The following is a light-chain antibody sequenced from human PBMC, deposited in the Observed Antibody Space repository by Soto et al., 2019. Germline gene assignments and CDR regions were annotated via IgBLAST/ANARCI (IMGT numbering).Light chain of an antibody. J-gene: IGLJ2*01. CDR1: SSDVGGYNY. CDR3: SSYTSSITPVI. CDR2: EVS. V-gene: IGLV2-14*01. Sequence: QLVLTQPASVSGSPGQSITISCTGTSSDVGGYNYVSWYQQHPGKAPKLMIYEVSNRPSGVSNRFSGSKSGNTASLTISGLQAEDEADYYCSSYTSSITPVIFGGGTKVTVL.